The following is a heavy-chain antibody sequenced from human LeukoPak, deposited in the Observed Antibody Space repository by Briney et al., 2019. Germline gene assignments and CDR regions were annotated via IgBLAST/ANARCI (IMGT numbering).Heavy chain of an antibody. CDR2: IYSGGTT. V-gene: IGHV3-53*01. Sequence: GGSLRLSCAASGFTVSSNYMSWVRQAPGKGLEWVSVIYSGGTTSCADSVKGRFTISRDNSKNTLYLQMNSLRAEDTAVYYCAKDEAHTGEQDCWGQGTLVTVSS. CDR1: GFTVSSNY. CDR3: AKDEAHTGEQDC. J-gene: IGHJ4*02. D-gene: IGHD7-27*01.